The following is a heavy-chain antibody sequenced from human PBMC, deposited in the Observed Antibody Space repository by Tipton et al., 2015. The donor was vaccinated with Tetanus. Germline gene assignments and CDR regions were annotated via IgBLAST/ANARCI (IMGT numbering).Heavy chain of an antibody. J-gene: IGHJ6*02. CDR1: GFTFSSYA. Sequence: SLRLSCAASGFTFSSYAMDWVRQAPGKGLEWISYISSSPGTIYYADSVKGRFIISRDNAKNSLYLQMSSLKAEDTAVYYCARDYSNKGLDVWGQGTTVTVSS. D-gene: IGHD4-11*01. CDR2: ISSSPGTI. V-gene: IGHV3-48*04. CDR3: ARDYSNKGLDV.